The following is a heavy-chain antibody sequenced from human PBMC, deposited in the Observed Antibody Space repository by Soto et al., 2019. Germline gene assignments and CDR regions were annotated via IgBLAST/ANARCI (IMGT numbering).Heavy chain of an antibody. CDR2: IYYDGTT. Sequence: SETLSLTCTVSGGSISSNNYYWGWIRQAPGKGPEWTGTIYYDGTTYYNPSLKSRLTISVDTSMNHFSLKLSSVTAADTAVYYCARHPPGGDYYMDVWGKGTTVTVSS. CDR3: ARHPPGGDYYMDV. D-gene: IGHD3-10*01. J-gene: IGHJ6*03. CDR1: GGSISSNNYY. V-gene: IGHV4-39*01.